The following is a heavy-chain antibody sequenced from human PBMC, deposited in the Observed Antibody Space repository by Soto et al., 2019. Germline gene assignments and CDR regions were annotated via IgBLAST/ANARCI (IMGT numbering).Heavy chain of an antibody. CDR3: AKAPRGSYHGYQGY. CDR2: ISGSGGST. D-gene: IGHD3-16*02. CDR1: GFTFSSYA. V-gene: IGHV3-23*01. J-gene: IGHJ4*02. Sequence: GGSLRLSCAASGFTFSSYAMSWVRQAPGKGLEWVSAISGSGGSTYYADSVKGRFTISRDNSKNTLYLQMNSLRAEDTAVYYCAKAPRGSYHGYQGYWGQGTLVTVSS.